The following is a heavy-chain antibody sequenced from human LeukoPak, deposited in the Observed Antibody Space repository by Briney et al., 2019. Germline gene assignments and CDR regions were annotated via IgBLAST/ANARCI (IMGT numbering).Heavy chain of an antibody. CDR2: IYYSGST. Sequence: PSETLSLTCTVSGGSVSSGSYYWSWIRQPPGKGLEWIGYIYYSGSTNYNPSHKSRVTISVDTSKNQFSLKLSSVTAADTAVYYCARSEISYHFDYWGQGTLVTVSS. CDR1: GGSVSSGSYY. J-gene: IGHJ4*02. CDR3: ARSEISYHFDY. V-gene: IGHV4-61*01. D-gene: IGHD2-2*01.